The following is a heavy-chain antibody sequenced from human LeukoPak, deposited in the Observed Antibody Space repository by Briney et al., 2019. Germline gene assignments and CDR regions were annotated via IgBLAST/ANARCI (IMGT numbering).Heavy chain of an antibody. CDR1: GGSLNGYY. D-gene: IGHD4-17*01. CDR2: IHSSEGT. J-gene: IGHJ6*04. V-gene: IGHV4-59*08. Sequence: SETLSLTCTVSGGSLNGYYWGWIRQPPGKGREGIGDIHSSEGTAHNASLKSLLTISLDTSKNQVSLTLRSVTAVDTAVYYCARHVYGEGMVVWGKGTTVTVSS. CDR3: ARHVYGEGMVV.